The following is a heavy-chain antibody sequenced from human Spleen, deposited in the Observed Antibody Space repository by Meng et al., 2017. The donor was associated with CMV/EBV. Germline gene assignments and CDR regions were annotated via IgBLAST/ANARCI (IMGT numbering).Heavy chain of an antibody. CDR3: AHRLGDGYNYYFDY. CDR1: GFSLSTSGVG. V-gene: IGHV2-5*02. CDR2: IYWDDDK. Sequence: TFTESGPSLVKPTQTLTLTCTFSGFSLSTSGVGVGWIRQPPGKALEWLAIIYWDDDKRYSPSLKSRLTITKDTSKNQVVLTMTIMDPVDTATYYCAHRLGDGYNYYFDYWGQGTLVTVSS. D-gene: IGHD5-24*01. J-gene: IGHJ4*02.